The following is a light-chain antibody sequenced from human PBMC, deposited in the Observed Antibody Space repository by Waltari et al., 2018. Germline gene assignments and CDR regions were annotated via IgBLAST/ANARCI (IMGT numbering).Light chain of an antibody. V-gene: IGKV2-28*01. CDR3: MQALKYPRT. Sequence: DSVMTQSPLSLHVTPGEPASIPCRSSQSLLHSNGYNYLDWYLQKPGQSPQLLIYLGSSLASGVPDRFSGSGSGTDFTLKISRVEAEDVGVYYCMQALKYPRTFGQGTKVEIK. CDR1: QSLLHSNGYNY. CDR2: LGS. J-gene: IGKJ1*01.